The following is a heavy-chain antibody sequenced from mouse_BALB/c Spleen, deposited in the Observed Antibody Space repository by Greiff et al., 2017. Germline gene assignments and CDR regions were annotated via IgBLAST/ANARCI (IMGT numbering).Heavy chain of an antibody. CDR3: ASEGAY. V-gene: IGHV1-7*01. D-gene: IGHD3-3*01. Sequence: VQRVESGAELAKPGASVKMSCKASGYTFTSYWMHWVKQRPGQGLEWIGYINPSTGYTEYNQKFKDKATLTADKSSSTAYMQLSSLTSEDSAVYYCASEGAYWGQGTLVTVSA. J-gene: IGHJ3*01. CDR1: GYTFTSYW. CDR2: INPSTGYT.